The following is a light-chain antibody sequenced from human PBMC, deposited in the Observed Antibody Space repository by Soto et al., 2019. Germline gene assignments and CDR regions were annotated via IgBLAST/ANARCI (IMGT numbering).Light chain of an antibody. V-gene: IGKV1-5*03. CDR2: KAS. CDR3: QHYNSYSEA. J-gene: IGKJ1*01. Sequence: DLQISQSPSTLYGSVGDIVTITCLASQTISSWLAWYQQKPGKAPKLLIYKASTLKSGVPSRFSGSGSGTEFTLTISSLQPDDFANYYCQHYNSYSEAFGQGTKVDIK. CDR1: QTISSW.